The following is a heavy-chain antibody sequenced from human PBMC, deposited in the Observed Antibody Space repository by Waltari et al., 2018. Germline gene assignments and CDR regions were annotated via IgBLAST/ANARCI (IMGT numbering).Heavy chain of an antibody. CDR1: GGSISSYY. Sequence: QVQLQESGPGLVKPSETLSLTCTVSGGSISSYYWSWIRQPPGKGLEWIGYIYYSGSTNYNPSLKSRVTISVDTSKNQFSLKLSSVTAADTAVYYCARGSTYYYGSGSYALFDYWGQGTLVTVSS. CDR3: ARGSTYYYGSGSYALFDY. V-gene: IGHV4-59*01. J-gene: IGHJ4*02. CDR2: IYYSGST. D-gene: IGHD3-10*01.